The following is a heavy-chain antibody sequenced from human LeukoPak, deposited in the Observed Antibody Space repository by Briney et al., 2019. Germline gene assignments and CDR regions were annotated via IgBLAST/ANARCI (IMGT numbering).Heavy chain of an antibody. CDR2: IFHSGST. CDR3: ARDLELERNRWNYFES. D-gene: IGHD1-1*01. V-gene: IGHV4-4*02. CDR1: GGSITSTNW. Sequence: SGTLSLTCDVSGGSITSTNWWIWVRQPPGKGLEWIGEIFHSGSTNYNPSLKSRVTISVDKSKNQFSLKLSSVTAADTAVYYCARDLELERNRWNYFESWGQGTLVTVSS. J-gene: IGHJ4*02.